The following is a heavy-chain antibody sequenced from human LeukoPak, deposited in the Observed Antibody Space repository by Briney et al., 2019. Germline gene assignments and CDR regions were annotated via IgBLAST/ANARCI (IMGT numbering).Heavy chain of an antibody. Sequence: GGSLRPSCAASGFTVSSKYMSWVRQAPGKGLEWVSVIYSGGSTYYADSVKGRFTISRDNSKNTVYLQMNSLRAEDTAVYYCARESSGWLQLFDYWGQGTLVTVSS. CDR1: GFTVSSKY. J-gene: IGHJ4*02. CDR2: IYSGGST. V-gene: IGHV3-66*01. D-gene: IGHD5-24*01. CDR3: ARESSGWLQLFDY.